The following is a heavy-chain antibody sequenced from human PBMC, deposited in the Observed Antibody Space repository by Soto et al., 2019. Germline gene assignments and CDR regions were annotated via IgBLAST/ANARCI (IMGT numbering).Heavy chain of an antibody. J-gene: IGHJ6*02. D-gene: IGHD1-20*01. Sequence: SGPTLVNPTETLTLTCTFSGFSLTSPGMCVSWIRQSPGKALEWLALIERDDDDKYYSTSLKTRLTISRDTRKNQVVLTMANMEPADTATYYCARSIRGPRRFNGMDVWGQGTTVTVSS. CDR2: IERDDDDK. CDR1: GFSLTSPGMC. CDR3: ARSIRGPRRFNGMDV. V-gene: IGHV2-70*13.